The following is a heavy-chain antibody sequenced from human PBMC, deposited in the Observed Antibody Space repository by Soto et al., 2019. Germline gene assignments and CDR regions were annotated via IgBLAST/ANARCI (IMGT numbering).Heavy chain of an antibody. CDR1: GGTFSSYA. D-gene: IGHD3-10*01. Sequence: QVQLVQSGAEVKKPGSSVKVSCKASGGTFSSYAISWVRQAPGQGLEWMGGIIPIFGTANYAQKFQGRVKITADEPTSTAYMELSSLRSEDTAVYYCARDLWFGELIPTNWFDPWGQGTLVTVSS. CDR2: IIPIFGTA. J-gene: IGHJ5*02. CDR3: ARDLWFGELIPTNWFDP. V-gene: IGHV1-69*01.